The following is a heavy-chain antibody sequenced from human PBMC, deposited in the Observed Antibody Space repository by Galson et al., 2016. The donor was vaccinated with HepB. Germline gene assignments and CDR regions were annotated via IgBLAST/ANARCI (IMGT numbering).Heavy chain of an antibody. J-gene: IGHJ4*02. D-gene: IGHD3-10*02. CDR1: GYTFTNYY. CDR3: ARDVQHRLDY. V-gene: IGHV1-46*01. Sequence: SVKVSCKASGYTFTNYYIYWVRQAPGQGLEWMGIINPRDGSTTYALRFQGRVTMTRDTSTRTVYMELDFLRSEDTAVYYCARDVQHRLDYWGQGTLVTAS. CDR2: INPRDGST.